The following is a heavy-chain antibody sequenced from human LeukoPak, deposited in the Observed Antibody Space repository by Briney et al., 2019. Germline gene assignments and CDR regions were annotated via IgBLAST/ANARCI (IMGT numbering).Heavy chain of an antibody. CDR2: IRSKAYGGTT. V-gene: IGHV3-49*04. CDR3: TSSPEWQLVDY. D-gene: IGHD6-13*01. J-gene: IGHJ4*02. Sequence: GGSLRLSCAASGFTFSSYSMNWVRQAPGKGLEWVGFIRSKAYGGTTGYAASVKGRFTISRDDSRSIAYLQMNSLKTEDTAVYYCTSSPEWQLVDYWGQGTLVTVSS. CDR1: GFTFSSYS.